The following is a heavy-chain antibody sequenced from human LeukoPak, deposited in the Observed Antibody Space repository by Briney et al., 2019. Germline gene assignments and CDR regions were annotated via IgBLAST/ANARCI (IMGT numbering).Heavy chain of an antibody. CDR3: AREGTYYYDSSGYYHGFDY. J-gene: IGHJ4*02. Sequence: GSSVKVSCKASGGTFSSYAISWVRQAPGQGLEWMGRINPNSGGTNYAQKFQGRVTMTRDTSISTAYMELSRLRSDDTAVYYCAREGTYYYDSSGYYHGFDYWGQGTLVTVSS. CDR2: INPNSGGT. CDR1: GGTFSSYA. V-gene: IGHV1-2*06. D-gene: IGHD3-22*01.